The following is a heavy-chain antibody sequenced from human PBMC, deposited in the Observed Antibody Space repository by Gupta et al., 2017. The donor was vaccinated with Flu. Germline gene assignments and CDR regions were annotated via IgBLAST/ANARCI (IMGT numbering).Heavy chain of an antibody. CDR3: ATHKGNGATRLGYFDS. D-gene: IGHD6-6*01. CDR2: IIPVVGTA. V-gene: IGHV1-69*06. J-gene: IGHJ4*02. Sequence: ISWVRQAPGQGLEWIGEIIPVVGTAKYAQKCQGRVTVTADKSTSTAYMDLSRLRYEETDVYYCATHKGNGATRLGYFDSCGQGTRVTVS.